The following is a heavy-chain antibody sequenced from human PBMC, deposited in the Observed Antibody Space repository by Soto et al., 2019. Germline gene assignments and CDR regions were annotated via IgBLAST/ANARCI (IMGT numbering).Heavy chain of an antibody. Sequence: VQLVESGGGLVKRGGSLRLSCAASGFTFSSYSMNWVRQAPGKGLEWVSSISSSSSYIYYADSVKGRFTISRDNAKNSLYLQMNSLRAEDTAVYYCASELLWFGELTFDYWGQGPLVTVSS. J-gene: IGHJ4*02. CDR3: ASELLWFGELTFDY. D-gene: IGHD3-10*01. CDR1: GFTFSSYS. CDR2: ISSSSSYI. V-gene: IGHV3-21*01.